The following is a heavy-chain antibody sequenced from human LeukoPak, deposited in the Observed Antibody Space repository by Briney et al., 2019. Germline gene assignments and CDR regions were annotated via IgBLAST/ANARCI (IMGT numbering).Heavy chain of an antibody. V-gene: IGHV3-7*05. CDR1: GLTFSNCR. CDR2: IKEDGTET. D-gene: IGHD3/OR15-3a*01. CDR3: ARDEFGPLAF. Sequence: GGSLRLSRVVSGLTFSNCRMTWVRQAPGRGLEWVANIKEDGTETPYVGSVKGRFTISRDNAKNSLYLQMNSLRAEDTALYYCARDEFGPLAFWGRGTLVTVSS. J-gene: IGHJ4*02.